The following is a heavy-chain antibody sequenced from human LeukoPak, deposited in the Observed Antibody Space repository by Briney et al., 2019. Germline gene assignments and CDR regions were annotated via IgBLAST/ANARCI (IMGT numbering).Heavy chain of an antibody. CDR1: GGTFSSYA. V-gene: IGHV1-69*04. D-gene: IGHD2-15*01. J-gene: IGHJ4*02. CDR3: AREEVVVVAATVGHYFDY. Sequence: SVMVSCKASGGTFSSYAISWVRQAPGQGLEWMGRIIPIFGIANYAQKFQGRVTITADKSTSTAYMELSSLRSEDTAVYYCAREEVVVVAATVGHYFDYWGQGTLVTVSS. CDR2: IIPIFGIA.